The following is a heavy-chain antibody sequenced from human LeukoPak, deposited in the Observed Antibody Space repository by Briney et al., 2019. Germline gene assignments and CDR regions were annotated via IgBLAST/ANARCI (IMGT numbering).Heavy chain of an antibody. Sequence: GGSLRLSCAASGFTFSSYEMNWVRQAPGKGLEWVSYISSSGSTIYYADSVKGRFTISRDNAKNSLYLQMNSLRAEDTAVYCCARAHEVSFLGHWGQGTLVTVSS. CDR2: ISSSGSTI. CDR3: ARAHEVSFLGH. CDR1: GFTFSSYE. V-gene: IGHV3-48*03. D-gene: IGHD3-3*01. J-gene: IGHJ4*02.